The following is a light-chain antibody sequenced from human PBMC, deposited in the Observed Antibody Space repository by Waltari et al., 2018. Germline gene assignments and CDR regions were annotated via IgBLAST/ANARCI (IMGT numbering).Light chain of an antibody. V-gene: IGKV1-9*01. CDR3: QQLNSYPRT. Sequence: DIQLTQSPSFLSASVGDRVTITCRASQGISSYLAWYQQKPGKAPKLLIYAASTLQSGVPSWCSGSGSGTEFTLTISSLQPEDFATYYCQQLNSYPRTFGQGTKLEIK. J-gene: IGKJ2*01. CDR2: AAS. CDR1: QGISSY.